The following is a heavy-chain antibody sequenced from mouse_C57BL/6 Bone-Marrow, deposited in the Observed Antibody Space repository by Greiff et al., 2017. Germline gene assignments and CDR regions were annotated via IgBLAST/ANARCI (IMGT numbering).Heavy chain of an antibody. CDR1: GFTFSSYA. CDR2: ISDGGSYT. CDR3: ARDYDYYIDY. Sequence: EVKLVESGGGLVKPGGSLKLSCAASGFTFSSYAMSWVRQTPETRLEWVATISDGGSYTYSPDNVKGRFTISRDTAKNNLYLQMSQLKSEDTAMYYWARDYDYYIDYWGQGTTLTVSS. J-gene: IGHJ2*01. D-gene: IGHD2-4*01. V-gene: IGHV5-4*01.